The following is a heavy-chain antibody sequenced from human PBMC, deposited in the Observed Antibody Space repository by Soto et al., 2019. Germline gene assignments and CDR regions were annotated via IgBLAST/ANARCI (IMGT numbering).Heavy chain of an antibody. Sequence: QVQLVESGGGVVQPGRSLRLSCAAYGFTFRSYHMHWVRQAPGKGLEWVASISYDENNKYYTDSVKGRFTISRDNSKNTLYLQMNSLRAEDTAVYYCARAMDAAMASKDNWFDPWGQGTLVTVSS. CDR2: ISYDENNK. CDR3: ARAMDAAMASKDNWFDP. D-gene: IGHD5-18*01. J-gene: IGHJ5*02. V-gene: IGHV3-30-3*01. CDR1: GFTFRSYH.